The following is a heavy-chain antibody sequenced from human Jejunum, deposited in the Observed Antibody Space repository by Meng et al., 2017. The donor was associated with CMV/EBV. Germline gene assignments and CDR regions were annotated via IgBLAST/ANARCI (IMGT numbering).Heavy chain of an antibody. CDR1: GFTFDDYA. CDR3: AKEHLEYYYGMDV. Sequence: SGFTFDDYAMHWVRQAPGKGLEWVPGISWNSGSIGYADSVKGRFTISRDSARNSLYLQMNSLRAEDTALYYCAKEHLEYYYGMDVWGQGTTVTVSS. D-gene: IGHD1-1*01. J-gene: IGHJ6*02. CDR2: ISWNSGSI. V-gene: IGHV3-9*01.